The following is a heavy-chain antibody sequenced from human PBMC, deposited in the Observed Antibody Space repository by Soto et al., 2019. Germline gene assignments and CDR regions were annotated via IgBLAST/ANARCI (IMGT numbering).Heavy chain of an antibody. V-gene: IGHV5-51*01. D-gene: IGHD2-2*01. Sequence: PGESLKISCKGSGYSFTSYWIGWVRQMPGKGLEWMGIIYPGDSDTRYSPSFQGQVTISADKSISTAYLQWSSLKASDTAMYYCARLPDIVVVPAASDYYGMDVWGQGTTVTVSS. CDR3: ARLPDIVVVPAASDYYGMDV. J-gene: IGHJ6*02. CDR2: IYPGDSDT. CDR1: GYSFTSYW.